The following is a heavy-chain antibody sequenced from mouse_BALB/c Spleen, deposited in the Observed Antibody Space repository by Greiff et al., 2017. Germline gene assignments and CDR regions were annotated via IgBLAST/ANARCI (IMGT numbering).Heavy chain of an antibody. J-gene: IGHJ4*01. CDR1: GYTFTSYW. CDR3: ARRRHITTATFSYAMDY. CDR2: INPSTGYT. Sequence: VKLMESGAELAKPGASVKMSCKASGYTFTSYWMHWVKQRPGQGLEWIGYINPSTGYTEYNQKFKDKATLTADKSSSTAYMQLSSLTSEDSAVYYCARRRHITTATFSYAMDYWGRGTSVTVSS. D-gene: IGHD1-2*01. V-gene: IGHV1-7*01.